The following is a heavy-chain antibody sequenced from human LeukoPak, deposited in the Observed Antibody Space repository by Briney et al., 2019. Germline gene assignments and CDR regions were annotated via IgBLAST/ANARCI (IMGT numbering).Heavy chain of an antibody. D-gene: IGHD6-6*01. CDR3: AREQAAPWVAFDI. Sequence: KSSETLSLTCTVSGGSISCGDYYWSWIRQPPGKGLEWIGYIYYSGSTYYNPSLKSRVTISVDTSKNQFSLKLSSVTAADTAVYYCAREQAAPWVAFDIWGQGTMVTVSS. CDR2: IYYSGST. V-gene: IGHV4-30-4*01. J-gene: IGHJ3*02. CDR1: GGSISCGDYY.